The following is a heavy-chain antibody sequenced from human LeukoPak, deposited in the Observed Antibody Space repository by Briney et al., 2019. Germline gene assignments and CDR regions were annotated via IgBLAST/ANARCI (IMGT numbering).Heavy chain of an antibody. D-gene: IGHD7-27*01. J-gene: IGHJ4*02. CDR3: AKVQLGIGVDY. V-gene: IGHV3-23*01. CDR2: ISGSGGNT. Sequence: GGSLRLSCAASGFTFSSYAMSWVRQSPGKGLEWVSAISGSGGNTYYADSVKGRFTISRDDSKNTLYLQMNSLRAEDTAVYYCAKVQLGIGVDYWGQGTLVTVSS. CDR1: GFTFSSYA.